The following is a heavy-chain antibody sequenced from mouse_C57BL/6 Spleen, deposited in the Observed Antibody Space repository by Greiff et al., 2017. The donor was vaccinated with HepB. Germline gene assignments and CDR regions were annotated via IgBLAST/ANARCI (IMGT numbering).Heavy chain of an antibody. Sequence: EVMLVESGGGLVKPGGSLKLSCAASGFTFSDYGMHWVRQAPEKGLEWVAYISSGSSTIYYADTVKGRFTISRDNAKNTLFLQMTSLRSEDTAMYYCARTVPGAMDYWGQGTSVTVSS. J-gene: IGHJ4*01. CDR1: GFTFSDYG. D-gene: IGHD1-1*01. V-gene: IGHV5-17*01. CDR3: ARTVPGAMDY. CDR2: ISSGSSTI.